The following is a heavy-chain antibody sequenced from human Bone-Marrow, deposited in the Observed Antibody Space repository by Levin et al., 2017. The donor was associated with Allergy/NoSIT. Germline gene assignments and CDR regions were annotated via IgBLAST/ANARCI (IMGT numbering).Heavy chain of an antibody. J-gene: IGHJ3*01. Sequence: ASVKVSCKASGGTFSNYAISWVRQAPGQGLEWMGGILPIYGTRNYAQKFQDRVTISADTSTVTVSMELSSLRSDDTAVFYCARGRGAVSGGAVLVPNDSFDLWGQGTIVTVSS. V-gene: IGHV1-69*06. CDR3: ARGRGAVSGGAVLVPNDSFDL. CDR1: GGTFSNYA. CDR2: ILPIYGTR. D-gene: IGHD6-6*01.